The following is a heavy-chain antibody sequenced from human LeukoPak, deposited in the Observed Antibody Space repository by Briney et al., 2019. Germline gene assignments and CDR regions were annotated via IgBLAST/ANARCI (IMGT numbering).Heavy chain of an antibody. J-gene: IGHJ4*02. Sequence: SVKVSCKASGGTFSSYTISWVRQAPGQGLEWMGKIISKLGIANYAQKFRGRVTITADKSTSTAYMELSSLRSEGTAVYYCASLGYSGSPTPLDYWGQGTLVTVSS. V-gene: IGHV1-69*02. CDR3: ASLGYSGSPTPLDY. CDR2: IISKLGIA. CDR1: GGTFSSYT. D-gene: IGHD1-26*01.